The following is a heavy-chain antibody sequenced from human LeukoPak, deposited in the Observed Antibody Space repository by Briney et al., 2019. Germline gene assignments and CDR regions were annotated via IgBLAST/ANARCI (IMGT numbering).Heavy chain of an antibody. CDR3: ARDHSGYDSWDY. CDR1: GFTFSSYA. V-gene: IGHV3-23*01. CDR2: ISGSGGST. D-gene: IGHD5-12*01. Sequence: GGSLRLSCAASGFTFSSYAMSWVRQAPGKGLEWVSAISGSGGSTYYADSVKGRFTTSRDNSKNTLYLQMNSLRAEDTAVYYCARDHSGYDSWDYWGQGTLVTVSS. J-gene: IGHJ4*02.